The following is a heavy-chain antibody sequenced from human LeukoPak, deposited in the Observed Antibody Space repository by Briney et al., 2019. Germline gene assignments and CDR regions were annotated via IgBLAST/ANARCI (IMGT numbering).Heavy chain of an antibody. CDR3: ARGYYYGSGYFDY. Sequence: PGGSLRLSCAASGFTFSSYALHWVRQAPGKGLEWVAIISNDGINKFYADSVKGRFTISRDNSKNTLYLQMSSLRAEDTAVYYCARGYYYGSGYFDYWGQGTLVTVSS. D-gene: IGHD3-10*01. CDR2: ISNDGINK. CDR1: GFTFSSYA. V-gene: IGHV3-30-3*01. J-gene: IGHJ4*02.